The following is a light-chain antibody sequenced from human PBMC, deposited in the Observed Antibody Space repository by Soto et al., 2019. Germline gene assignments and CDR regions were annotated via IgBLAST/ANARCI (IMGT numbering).Light chain of an antibody. CDR1: RSDIGAYAY. CDR3: GSYTRSNSVI. Sequence: QSALTQPASVSGSPGQSISITCTGNRSDIGAYAYVSWYQQHPGKIPKLIVFDVNYRPSGVSSRFSGSKSGNTASLTISGLQAEDEADYYCGSYTRSNSVIFGGGTKLTVL. V-gene: IGLV2-14*03. CDR2: DVN. J-gene: IGLJ2*01.